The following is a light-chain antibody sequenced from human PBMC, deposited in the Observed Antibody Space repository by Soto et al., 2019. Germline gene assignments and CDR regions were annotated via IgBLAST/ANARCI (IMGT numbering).Light chain of an antibody. J-gene: IGLJ2*01. CDR2: DVN. CDR1: SSDVGDSNY. CDR3: SSKKGSTAVI. V-gene: IGLV2-14*03. Sequence: QSALTQPASVSGSPGQSITTSCTGSSSDVGDSNYVSWYQQHPGKVPKLMIYDVNNRPSGVSTRFSGSKSGNTASLTISGLQADDEAHYYCSSKKGSTAVIFGGGTKVTVL.